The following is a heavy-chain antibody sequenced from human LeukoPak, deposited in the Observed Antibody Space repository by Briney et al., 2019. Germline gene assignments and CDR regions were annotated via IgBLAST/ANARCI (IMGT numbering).Heavy chain of an antibody. D-gene: IGHD5-24*01. CDR2: ISHDGGKR. J-gene: IGHJ4*02. V-gene: IGHV3-30*01. CDR3: ARARDNYGLDY. CDR1: GFIFSTYG. Sequence: PGGSLRLSCAASGFIFSTYGIHWVRLAPGKGLEWVAVISHDGGKRYYAESVKGRFTISRDASKNTVHLQMNSLSSDDTAVYYCARARDNYGLDYWGQGTLVTVSS.